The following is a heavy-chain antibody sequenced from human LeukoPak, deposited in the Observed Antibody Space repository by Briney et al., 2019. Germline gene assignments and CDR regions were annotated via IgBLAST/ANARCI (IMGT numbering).Heavy chain of an antibody. D-gene: IGHD3-3*01. V-gene: IGHV3-7*01. CDR1: GFTFTRFW. CDR2: INPDGTKT. CDR3: ATAPASVDSS. J-gene: IGHJ5*02. Sequence: PGGSLRLSCAASGFTFTRFWLTWVRQSPGKGLEWVANINPDGTKTTYVDSVEGRFAISRDNAKNSVFLLMTRLRAEDTAMYYCATAPASVDSSWGQGTLVAVSS.